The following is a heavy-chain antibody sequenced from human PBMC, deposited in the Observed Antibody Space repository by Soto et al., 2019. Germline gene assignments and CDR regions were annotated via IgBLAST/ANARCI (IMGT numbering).Heavy chain of an antibody. CDR1: GGTFSNYA. CDR2: ISAYNGNT. CDR3: ARGLRYFDWLLPQAPFDAFDI. V-gene: IGHV1-18*01. Sequence: ASVKVSCKASGGTFSNYAITWVRQAPGQGLEWMGWISAYNGNTNYAQKLQGRVTMTTDTSTSTAYMELRSLRSDDTAVYYCARGLRYFDWLLPQAPFDAFDIWGQGTMVTVSS. D-gene: IGHD3-9*01. J-gene: IGHJ3*02.